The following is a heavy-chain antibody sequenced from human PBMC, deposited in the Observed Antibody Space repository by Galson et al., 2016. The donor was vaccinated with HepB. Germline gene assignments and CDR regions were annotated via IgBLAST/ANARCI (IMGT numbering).Heavy chain of an antibody. J-gene: IGHJ4*02. CDR2: RRGDGTDI. Sequence: SLLTAGAAAGCKGRHYAIQWGRRGPDKGVEWVGGRRGDGTDITYADSVKGRFTISRVHADNSLSLQMNSLSGDDTALYYCAKDGSYSGNLHGYFDYWGQGTLVTVSS. D-gene: IGHD1-26*01. CDR3: AKDGSYSGNLHGYFDY. CDR1: GCKGRHYA. V-gene: IGHV3-9*01.